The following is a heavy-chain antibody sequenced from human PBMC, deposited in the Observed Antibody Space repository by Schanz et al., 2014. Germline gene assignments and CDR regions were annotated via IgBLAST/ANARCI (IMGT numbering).Heavy chain of an antibody. D-gene: IGHD6-6*01. Sequence: QVQLVQSGAEVKKPGASVKVSCKASGYTFTSYGISWVRQAPGQGLEWMGWISPYNGNTNYAQKLQGRVTMTADTSTSTAYTDLSRLRTDDTAVYYGARDQSPYTNSSDVRYFDYWGQGSLVTVSS. CDR2: ISPYNGNT. CDR3: ARDQSPYTNSSDVRYFDY. CDR1: GYTFTSYG. V-gene: IGHV1-18*01. J-gene: IGHJ4*02.